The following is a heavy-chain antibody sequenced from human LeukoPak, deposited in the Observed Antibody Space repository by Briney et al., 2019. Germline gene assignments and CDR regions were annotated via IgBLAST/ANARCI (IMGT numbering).Heavy chain of an antibody. CDR2: IYYSGST. V-gene: IGHV4-39*07. D-gene: IGHD5-12*01. Sequence: SQTLSLTCTVSGGSISSGDYYWGWIRQPPGKGLEWIGSIYYSGSTYYNPSLKSRVTISVDTSKNQFSLQLSSVTAADTAVYYCASLLGPRNRDIVATDYWGQGTLVTVSS. J-gene: IGHJ4*02. CDR1: GGSISSGDYY. CDR3: ASLLGPRNRDIVATDY.